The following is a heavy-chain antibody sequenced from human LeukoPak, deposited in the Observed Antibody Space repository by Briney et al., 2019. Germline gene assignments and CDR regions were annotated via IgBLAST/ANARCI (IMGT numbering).Heavy chain of an antibody. CDR3: ARDSIQLWVYFDY. CDR2: ISSSSSTI. J-gene: IGHJ4*02. CDR1: GFTFSSYS. D-gene: IGHD5-18*01. V-gene: IGHV3-48*01. Sequence: GGSLRLSCAASGFTFSSYSMNWVRQAPGKGLEWVSYISSSSSTIYYADSVKGRFTISRDNAKNSLYLQMNSLRAEDTAVYYCARDSIQLWVYFDYWGQGTLVTVSS.